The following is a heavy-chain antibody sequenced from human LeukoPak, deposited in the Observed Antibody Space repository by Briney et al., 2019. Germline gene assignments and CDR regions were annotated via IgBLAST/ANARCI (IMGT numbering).Heavy chain of an antibody. J-gene: IGHJ6*03. V-gene: IGHV1-2*02. CDR1: GYTFTGYY. CDR2: INPNSGGT. CDR3: ARDPAFYCSSTSCYNWNYAAYYYYYYMDV. D-gene: IGHD2-2*02. Sequence: GASVKVSCKASGYTFTGYYMHWVRQAPGQGLEWMGWINPNSGGTNYAQKFQGGVTMTRDTSISTAYMELSRLRSDDTAVYYCARDPAFYCSSTSCYNWNYAAYYYYYYMDVWGKGTTVTVSS.